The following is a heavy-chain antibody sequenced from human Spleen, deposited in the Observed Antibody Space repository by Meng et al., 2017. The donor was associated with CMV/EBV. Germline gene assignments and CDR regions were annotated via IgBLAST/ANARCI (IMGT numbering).Heavy chain of an antibody. CDR3: ARDNNWGPDY. V-gene: IGHV1-2*02. J-gene: IGHJ4*02. D-gene: IGHD7-27*01. CDR1: GYIFTEYY. CDR2: INPHSGGT. Sequence: ASVKVSCKAPGYIFTEYYIHWVRQAPGQGLEWLGWINPHSGGTNYAQQFQGRVTLTRDTSINTGYMELTRLTSDDTAVYYCARDNNWGPDYWGQGTLVTVSS.